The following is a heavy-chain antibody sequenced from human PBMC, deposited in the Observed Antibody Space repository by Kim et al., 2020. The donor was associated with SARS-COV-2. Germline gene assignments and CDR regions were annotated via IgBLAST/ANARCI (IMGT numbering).Heavy chain of an antibody. CDR3: ARASSSYDAFDI. CDR1: GYTFSSYD. J-gene: IGHJ3*02. V-gene: IGHV3-13*05. CDR2: IGTAGDP. Sequence: GGSLRLSCAASGYTFSSYDMHWVRQATGKGLEWVSAIGTAGDPYYPGSVKGRFTISRENAKNSLYLQMNSLRAGDTAVYYCARASSSYDAFDIWGQGTMVTVSS. D-gene: IGHD6-13*01.